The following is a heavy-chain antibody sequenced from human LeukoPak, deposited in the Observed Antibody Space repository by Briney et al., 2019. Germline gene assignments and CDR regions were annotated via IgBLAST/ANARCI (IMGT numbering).Heavy chain of an antibody. CDR1: GGSFSGYY. D-gene: IGHD3-16*01. V-gene: IGHV4-34*01. CDR2: INHSGST. J-gene: IGHJ4*02. Sequence: RTSETLSLTCAVYGGSFSGYYWSWIRQPPGEGLEWIGEINHSGSTNYNPSLKSRVTISVDTSKNQFSLKLSSVTAADTAVYYCARRFPGYYFDYWGQGTLVTVSS. CDR3: ARRFPGYYFDY.